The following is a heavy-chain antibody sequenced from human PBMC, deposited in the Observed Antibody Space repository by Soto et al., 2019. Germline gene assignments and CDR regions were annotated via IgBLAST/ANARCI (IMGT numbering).Heavy chain of an antibody. J-gene: IGHJ5*02. CDR1: GFTFSNYW. Sequence: EVQLVESGGDLVQPGGSLRLSCAASGFTFSNYWMHWVRQAPGKGLMWVSRINPDGSRTTYADSVKGRFAISRDNAKNTVYLQMHSLRAEDAAVYYCARVKLGNYDWFDPWGQGTLVTVSS. D-gene: IGHD3-16*01. V-gene: IGHV3-74*01. CDR3: ARVKLGNYDWFDP. CDR2: INPDGSRT.